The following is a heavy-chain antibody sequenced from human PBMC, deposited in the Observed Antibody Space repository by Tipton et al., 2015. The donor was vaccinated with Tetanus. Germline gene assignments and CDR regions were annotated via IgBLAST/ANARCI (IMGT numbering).Heavy chain of an antibody. CDR2: IYFSGDT. CDR1: GVSIADNTNY. J-gene: IGHJ4*02. D-gene: IGHD3-22*01. CDR3: ARHSSGYFTPFDY. V-gene: IGHV4-39*01. Sequence: TLSLTCTVSGVSIADNTNYWGWIRQSPGKGLEWIGGIYFSGDTYSNPSLKSRATISVDTSRNQFSLRLSSVTAADTAVYYCARHSSGYFTPFDYWGQGNLVTVSS.